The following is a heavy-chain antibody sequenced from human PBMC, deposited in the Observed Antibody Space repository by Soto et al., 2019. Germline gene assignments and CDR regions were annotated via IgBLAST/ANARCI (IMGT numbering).Heavy chain of an antibody. V-gene: IGHV1-18*04. Sequence: ASVKVSCKASGYIFTSYGFSWVRQAPGQGLEWMGWISGYNGNTNYAQKFQGRVTMTTETSTRTAYMELSRLRSDDTAVYYCARIQNTFNWVPYGLDVWGQGTTDTVSS. CDR3: ARIQNTFNWVPYGLDV. CDR1: GYIFTSYG. D-gene: IGHD7-27*01. J-gene: IGHJ6*02. CDR2: ISGYNGNT.